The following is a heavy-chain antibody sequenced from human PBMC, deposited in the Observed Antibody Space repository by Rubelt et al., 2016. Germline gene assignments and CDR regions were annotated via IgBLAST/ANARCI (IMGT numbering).Heavy chain of an antibody. CDR3: ARHSFCSSTSCPMDSFDY. D-gene: IGHD2-2*01. CDR2: GST. J-gene: IGHJ4*02. V-gene: IGHV4-59*08. Sequence: GSTNYNPSLKSRVTISVDTSKNQFSLKLSSVTAADTAVYYCARHSFCSSTSCPMDSFDYWGQGTLVTVSS.